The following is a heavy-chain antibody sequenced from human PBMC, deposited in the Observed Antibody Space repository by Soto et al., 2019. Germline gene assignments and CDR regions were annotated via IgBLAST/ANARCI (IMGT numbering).Heavy chain of an antibody. CDR2: IYHSGRT. J-gene: IGHJ3*02. Sequence: SETLSLTCAVSGGSISSSNWWSWVRQPPGKGLEWIGEIYHSGRTNYNPSLKSRVTISVDKSKSQFSLKLSSVTAADTAVYYCGRSITGTIVAFDIWGQGTMVTVSS. D-gene: IGHD1-7*01. V-gene: IGHV4-4*02. CDR3: GRSITGTIVAFDI. CDR1: GGSISSSNW.